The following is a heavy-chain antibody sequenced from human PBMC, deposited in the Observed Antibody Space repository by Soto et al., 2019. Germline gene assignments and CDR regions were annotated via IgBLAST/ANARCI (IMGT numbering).Heavy chain of an antibody. D-gene: IGHD2-8*01. Sequence: PSETLSLTCAFYGGSFSGYYWSLIRQPPGKGLEWIGEINHSGSTNYNPSLKSRVTISVDTSKNQFSLKLSSVTAADTAVYYCARDVLMVYAIPSYFDYWGQGTLVTVSS. CDR2: INHSGST. J-gene: IGHJ4*02. CDR3: ARDVLMVYAIPSYFDY. CDR1: GGSFSGYY. V-gene: IGHV4-34*01.